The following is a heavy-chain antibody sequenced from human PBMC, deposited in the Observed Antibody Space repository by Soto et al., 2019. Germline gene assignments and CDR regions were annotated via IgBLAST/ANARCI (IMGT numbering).Heavy chain of an antibody. J-gene: IGHJ5*02. CDR2: IYDSGTT. CDR1: GGSLGSYY. V-gene: IGHV4-59*01. Sequence: QVQLQESGPGLVKPSETLSLTCSVAGGSLGSYYWGWIRQSPGKGLEWIAYIYDSGTTIYNPSLKSRATISVDTSKNQFSLNLTSVTAADPAVYYCARGAMFWFDPWGQGTLVSVSS. D-gene: IGHD3-10*02. CDR3: ARGAMFWFDP.